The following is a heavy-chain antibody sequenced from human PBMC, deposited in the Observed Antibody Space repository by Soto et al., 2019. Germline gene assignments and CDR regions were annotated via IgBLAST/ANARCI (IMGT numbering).Heavy chain of an antibody. V-gene: IGHV4-59*01. D-gene: IGHD3-3*01. CDR3: ARAGDFWSGYYWKFDY. CDR1: GGSISSYY. CDR2: IYYSGST. J-gene: IGHJ4*02. Sequence: QVQLQESGPGLVKPSETLSLTCTVSGGSISSYYWSWIRQPPGKGLEWIGYIYYSGSTNYNPSLKSRVTISVDTSKNQFSLKLSSVTAADTAVYYCARAGDFWSGYYWKFDYWGQGTLVTVSS.